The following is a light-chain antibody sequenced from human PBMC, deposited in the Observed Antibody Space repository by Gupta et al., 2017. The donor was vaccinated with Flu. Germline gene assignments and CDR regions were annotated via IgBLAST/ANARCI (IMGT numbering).Light chain of an antibody. CDR3: ATWDNNLGGV. V-gene: IGLV1-51*01. Sequence: GSDSNIGNNLVSWYQQVRGTAPKLLIYDNNQRPAVIPDRFCGSKSGTSATLGISGLQTGDEADYYGATWDNNLGGVFGGGTRLTVL. CDR2: DNN. CDR1: DSNIGNNL. J-gene: IGLJ3*02.